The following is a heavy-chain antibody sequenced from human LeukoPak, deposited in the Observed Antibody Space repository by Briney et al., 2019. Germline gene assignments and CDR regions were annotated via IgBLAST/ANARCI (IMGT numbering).Heavy chain of an antibody. Sequence: PGGSLRLSCAASGFTFSTYWMHWVRQAPGKGLVWVSRINSDGSTTSYADSVKGRFTISRDNAKNTLYLQTNSLRAEDTAVYYCARESYGLIDYWGQGTLVTVSS. J-gene: IGHJ4*02. D-gene: IGHD5-18*01. CDR3: ARESYGLIDY. CDR1: GFTFSTYW. CDR2: INSDGSTT. V-gene: IGHV3-74*01.